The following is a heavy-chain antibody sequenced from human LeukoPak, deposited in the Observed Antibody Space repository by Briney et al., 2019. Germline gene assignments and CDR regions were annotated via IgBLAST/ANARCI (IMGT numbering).Heavy chain of an antibody. CDR3: ARSLVVHYYYGMDV. V-gene: IGHV1-8*01. Sequence: GASVKVSCKASGYTFTSYDINWVRQATGQGLEWMGWMNPNSGNTGYAQKFQGRVTMTRNTSISTAYMELSSLRSEDTAVYYCARSLVVHYYYGMDVWGQGTTVTVSS. D-gene: IGHD6-6*01. CDR1: GYTFTSYD. CDR2: MNPNSGNT. J-gene: IGHJ6*02.